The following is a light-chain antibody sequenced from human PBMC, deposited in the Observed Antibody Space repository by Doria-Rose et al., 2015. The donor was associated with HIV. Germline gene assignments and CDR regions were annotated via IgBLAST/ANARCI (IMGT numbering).Light chain of an antibody. CDR2: DGS. J-gene: IGKJ1*01. CDR1: QSFSSTY. CDR3: HQYGTSWT. V-gene: IGKV3-20*01. Sequence: TQSPGTLSLSPGARATLSCGASQSFSSTYLAWYQQKTGQACSLLIYDGSTRATGIPDRFSASGSGTDFTLTINRLEPGDFALYYCHQYGTSWTFGQGTKVEI.